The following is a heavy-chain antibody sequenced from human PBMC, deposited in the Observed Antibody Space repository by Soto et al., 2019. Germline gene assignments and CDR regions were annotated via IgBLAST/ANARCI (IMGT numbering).Heavy chain of an antibody. Sequence: EVQLLEPGGGLVQPGGSLRLSCVGSGIEFSNYAMSWVRQAPGKGLEWVSIVSASGRSRYHADSVKGRFTISRDNSKNTLYLHMSPLRAEDTAVYYCAKDGNWLDVYYDVWGQGPPVTVSS. CDR3: AKDGNWLDVYYDV. V-gene: IGHV3-23*01. D-gene: IGHD3-16*01. J-gene: IGHJ4*02. CDR1: GIEFSNYA. CDR2: VSASGRSR.